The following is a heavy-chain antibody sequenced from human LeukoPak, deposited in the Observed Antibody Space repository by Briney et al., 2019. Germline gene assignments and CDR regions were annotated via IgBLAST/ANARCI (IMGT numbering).Heavy chain of an antibody. D-gene: IGHD5-12*01. CDR3: ARVAPIVATAYYFDY. V-gene: IGHV4-30-4*01. Sequence: PSETLSLTCAVSGGSIGSGGFYWSWIRQPPGKVLEWIGYIYYSGITYYNPSLKSRLTISVDTSKNQFSLRLSSVTAADTAVYYCARVAPIVATAYYFDYWGQGTLVTVSS. CDR2: IYYSGIT. J-gene: IGHJ4*02. CDR1: GGSIGSGGFY.